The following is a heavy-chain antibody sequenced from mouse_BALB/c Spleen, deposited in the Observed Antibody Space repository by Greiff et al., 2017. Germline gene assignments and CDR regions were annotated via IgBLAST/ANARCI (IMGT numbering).Heavy chain of an antibody. J-gene: IGHJ1*01. CDR3: ARDDYYGSYWYFDV. CDR2: IWAGGST. D-gene: IGHD1-1*01. CDR1: GFSLTSYG. V-gene: IGHV2-9*02. Sequence: VHLVESGPGLVAPSQSLSITCTVSGFSLTSYGVHWVRQPPGKGLEWLGVIWAGGSTNYNSALMSRLSISKDNSKSQVFLKMNSLQTDDTAMYYCARDDYYGSYWYFDVWGAGTTVTVSS.